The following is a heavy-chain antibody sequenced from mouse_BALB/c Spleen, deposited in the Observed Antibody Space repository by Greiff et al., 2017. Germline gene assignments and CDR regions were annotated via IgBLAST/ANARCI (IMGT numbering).Heavy chain of an antibody. CDR2: ISSGGST. CDR3: ARDYDGEDYAMDY. CDR1: GFTFSSYA. D-gene: IGHD2-4*01. V-gene: IGHV5-6-5*01. J-gene: IGHJ4*01. Sequence: EVQRVESGGGLVKPGGSLKLSCAASGFTFSSYAMSWVRQTPEKRLEWVASISSGGSTYYPDSVKGRFTISRDNARNILYLQMSSLRSEDTAMYYCARDYDGEDYAMDYWGQGTSVTVSS.